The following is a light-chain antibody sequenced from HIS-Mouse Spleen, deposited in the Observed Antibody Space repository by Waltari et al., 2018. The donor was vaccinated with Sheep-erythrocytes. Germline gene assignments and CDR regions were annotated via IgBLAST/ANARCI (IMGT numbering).Light chain of an antibody. CDR1: SSHIGSNY. Sequence: QSVLTQPPSASGPPGQRVTISCSGSSSHIGSNYVYWYQQLPGTAPKLLNYRNNQRPSGVPDRFSGSKSGTSASLAISGLRSEDEADYYCAAWDDSLSGPVFGGGTKLTVL. CDR3: AAWDDSLSGPV. CDR2: RNN. V-gene: IGLV1-47*01. J-gene: IGLJ3*02.